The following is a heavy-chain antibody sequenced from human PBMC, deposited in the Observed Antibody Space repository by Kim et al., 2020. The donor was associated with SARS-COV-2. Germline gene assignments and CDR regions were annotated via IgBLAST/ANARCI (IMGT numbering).Heavy chain of an antibody. Sequence: ASVKVSCKASGYTFTGYYIHWVRQAPGQGLEWMGWINPNSGGTNYAQKFQGRVTLTRDTSISAAYMELSRLRSDDTALYYCARDRGISPDFVVVPVAVGYFDSWGQGTLVTVSS. V-gene: IGHV1-2*02. CDR2: INPNSGGT. CDR1: GYTFTGYY. D-gene: IGHD2-2*01. CDR3: ARDRGISPDFVVVPVAVGYFDS. J-gene: IGHJ4*02.